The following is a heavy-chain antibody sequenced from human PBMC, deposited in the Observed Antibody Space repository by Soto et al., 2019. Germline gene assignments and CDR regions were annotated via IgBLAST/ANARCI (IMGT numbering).Heavy chain of an antibody. J-gene: IGHJ6*02. Sequence: PGRSLRLSCAASGFTFSSYSMNWVRQAPGKGLKWVSSISSSSSYIYYADSVKGRFTISRDNAKNSLYLKMNSLRAEDTAVYYCLKGAGMDVWGQGTPVTVSS. V-gene: IGHV3-21*01. CDR2: ISSSSSYI. CDR1: GFTFSSYS. CDR3: LKGAGMDV.